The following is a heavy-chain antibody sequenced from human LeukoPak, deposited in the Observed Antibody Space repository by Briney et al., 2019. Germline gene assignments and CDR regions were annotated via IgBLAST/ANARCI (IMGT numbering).Heavy chain of an antibody. J-gene: IGHJ5*02. Sequence: SETLSLTCAVYGGSFSGYYWSWIRQPPGKGLEWIGEINHSGSTNYNPSLKSRVTISVDTSKNQFSLKLSSVTAADTAVYYCARHWSRNFRGVDWFDPWGQGALVTVSS. V-gene: IGHV4-34*01. D-gene: IGHD3-3*01. CDR2: INHSGST. CDR3: ARHWSRNFRGVDWFDP. CDR1: GGSFSGYY.